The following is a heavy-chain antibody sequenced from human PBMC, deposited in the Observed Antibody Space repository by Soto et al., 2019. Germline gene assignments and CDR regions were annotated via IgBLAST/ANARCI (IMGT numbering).Heavy chain of an antibody. D-gene: IGHD3-10*01. Sequence: GGSLRLSCAGSGFTFDDYTMHWVRQAPEKSLEWVYLISWDGGSTYYADSVKGRFTISRDNSKNSLYLQMNSLRTEDTALYYCAKEHYGSGSYYFDRVAFGMDVWGQGTTVTVSS. V-gene: IGHV3-43*01. CDR3: AKEHYGSGSYYFDRVAFGMDV. CDR1: GFTFDDYT. J-gene: IGHJ6*02. CDR2: ISWDGGST.